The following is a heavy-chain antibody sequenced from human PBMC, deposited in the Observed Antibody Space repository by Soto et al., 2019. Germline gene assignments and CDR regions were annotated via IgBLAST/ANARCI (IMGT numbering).Heavy chain of an antibody. Sequence: TLSLTCTVSGGSISSGGYYWSWIRQHPGKGLEWIGYIYYSGSTYYNPSLKSRVTISVDTSKNQFSLKLSSVTAADTAVYYCARNPSRGYSYGYYFDYWGQGTLVTVSS. CDR1: GGSISSGGYY. CDR2: IYYSGST. D-gene: IGHD5-18*01. V-gene: IGHV4-31*03. J-gene: IGHJ4*02. CDR3: ARNPSRGYSYGYYFDY.